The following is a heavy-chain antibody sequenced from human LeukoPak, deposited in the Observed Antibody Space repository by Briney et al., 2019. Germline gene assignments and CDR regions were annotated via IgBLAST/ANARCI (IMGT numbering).Heavy chain of an antibody. V-gene: IGHV3-48*02. J-gene: IGHJ3*02. Sequence: GGSLRLSCAGTGFTFSSYSMNGVRRAPGKGLEWVSYISGSSSIIYNADSVKGRFTISRDNAKNSLYLQMNSLRDEDTAVYYCARVDGGFDIWGQGTMVTVSS. CDR2: ISGSSSII. CDR1: GFTFSSYS. CDR3: ARVDGGFDI.